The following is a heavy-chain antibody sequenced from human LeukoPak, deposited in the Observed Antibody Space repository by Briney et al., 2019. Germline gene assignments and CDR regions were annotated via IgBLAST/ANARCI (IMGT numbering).Heavy chain of an antibody. Sequence: PGGSLRLSCAASGFTFSSYSMNWVRQAPGKGLEWVSYISSSSSTIYYADSVKGRFTISRDNAKNSLYLQMNSLRAEDTAVYYCARLTGSVYFDYWGQGTLVTVSS. D-gene: IGHD3-10*01. CDR3: ARLTGSVYFDY. CDR2: ISSSSSTI. CDR1: GFTFSSYS. V-gene: IGHV3-48*01. J-gene: IGHJ4*02.